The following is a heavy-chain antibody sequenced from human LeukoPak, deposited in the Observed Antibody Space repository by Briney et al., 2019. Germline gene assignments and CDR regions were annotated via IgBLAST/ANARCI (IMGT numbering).Heavy chain of an antibody. Sequence: SVKVSCKASGGIFSSYAISWVRQAPGQGLEWMGRIIPIHGTANYAQKFQGRVTITADKSTSTAYMELSSLRSEDTAVYYCARAPDGGAFDIWGQGTMVTVSS. V-gene: IGHV1-69*04. CDR3: ARAPDGGAFDI. D-gene: IGHD3-16*01. CDR1: GGIFSSYA. CDR2: IIPIHGTA. J-gene: IGHJ3*02.